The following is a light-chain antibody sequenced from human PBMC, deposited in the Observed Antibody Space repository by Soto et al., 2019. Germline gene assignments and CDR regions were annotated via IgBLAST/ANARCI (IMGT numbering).Light chain of an antibody. CDR2: DAS. J-gene: IGKJ1*01. CDR3: LQTSTVPRT. Sequence: DIQMTQSPSSVSASVGDRFTISCRASQYIGNILAWYQQTPGKAPRLMIHDASSLSREIPSRFSGGGTGTHFTLTISGLQPEDLATYFCLQTSTVPRTFGQETKV. V-gene: IGKV1-12*01. CDR1: QYIGNI.